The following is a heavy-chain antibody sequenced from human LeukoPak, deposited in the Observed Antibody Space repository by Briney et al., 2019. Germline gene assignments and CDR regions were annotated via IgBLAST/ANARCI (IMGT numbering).Heavy chain of an antibody. D-gene: IGHD4/OR15-4a*01. CDR1: GFTFSDYW. CDR2: IKQDGSEK. V-gene: IGHV3-7*04. Sequence: PGGSLRLSCAASGFTFSDYWMSWVRQAPEKGLEWVANIKQDGSEKYYVDSVEGRFTISRDSAKNSLYLQVNSLRAEDTAVYYCVRGGANFDNSGQGTLVTVSS. CDR3: VRGGANFDN. J-gene: IGHJ4*02.